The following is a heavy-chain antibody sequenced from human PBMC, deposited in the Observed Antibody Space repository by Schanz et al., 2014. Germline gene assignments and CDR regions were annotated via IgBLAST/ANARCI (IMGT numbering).Heavy chain of an antibody. D-gene: IGHD6-13*01. CDR2: LSGGSSYI. V-gene: IGHV3-21*01. J-gene: IGHJ5*02. Sequence: EVQLVESGGGLVKPGGSLRLSCAASGFSFSDYSMSWVRQAPGKGLEWVSSLSGGSSYIFYADSVKGRFTISRDNARYSLYLETNSLRDEDTAVYYCARGRARQLVHWFEPWGQGTLVTVSS. CDR3: ARGRARQLVHWFEP. CDR1: GFSFSDYS.